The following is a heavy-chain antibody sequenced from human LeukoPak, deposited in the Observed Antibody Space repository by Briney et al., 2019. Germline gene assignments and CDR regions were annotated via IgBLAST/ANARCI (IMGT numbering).Heavy chain of an antibody. CDR2: IRSKAYGGTT. J-gene: IGHJ5*02. V-gene: IGHV3-49*04. CDR1: GFTFGDYA. Sequence: PGGSLRLSCTASGFTFGDYAMSWVRQAPGKGLEWVGFIRSKAYGGTTEYAASVKGRFTISRDESKSIAYLQMNSLKTEDTAVYYCTRGNPTYYDFWSGYWGMGNWFDPWGQGTLVTVSS. D-gene: IGHD3-3*01. CDR3: TRGNPTYYDFWSGYWGMGNWFDP.